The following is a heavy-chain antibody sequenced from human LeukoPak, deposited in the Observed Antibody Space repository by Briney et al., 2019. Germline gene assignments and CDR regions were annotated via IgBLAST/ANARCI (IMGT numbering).Heavy chain of an antibody. CDR3: ARGGSGYDSFYYYGMDV. CDR2: IYDSGST. CDR1: GGSISSYY. J-gene: IGHJ6*02. V-gene: IGHV4-59*01. D-gene: IGHD5-12*01. Sequence: NPSETLSLTCTVSGGSISSYYWSWIRQPPGKGLEWIGYIYDSGSTIYNPFFKSRVTISVDTYKNQFSLKLSSMTAADAAVYYCARGGSGYDSFYYYGMDVWGQGTTVTVSS.